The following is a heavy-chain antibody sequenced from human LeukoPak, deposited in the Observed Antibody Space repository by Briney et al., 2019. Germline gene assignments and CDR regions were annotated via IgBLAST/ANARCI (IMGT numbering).Heavy chain of an antibody. J-gene: IGHJ4*02. V-gene: IGHV3-23*01. Sequence: PGGSLRPSCAAPGFTFSSYAMSWVRQAPGKGLEWVSFISGSGGRTYYADSVEGRFIISRDNSKNTVYLQMNSLRVEDTAVYYCAKDQNWEGGYWGQGTLVTVSS. D-gene: IGHD7-27*01. CDR1: GFTFSSYA. CDR2: ISGSGGRT. CDR3: AKDQNWEGGY.